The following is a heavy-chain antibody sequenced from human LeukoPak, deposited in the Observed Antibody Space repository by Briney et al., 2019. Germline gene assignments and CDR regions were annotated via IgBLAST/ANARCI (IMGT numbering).Heavy chain of an antibody. J-gene: IGHJ4*02. Sequence: ASVKVSCKASGGTFSSYAISRVRQAPGQGLEWMGGIIPIFGTANYAQKFQGRVTITADESTSTAYMELSSLRSEDTAVYYCASPVAGTRYFDYWGQGTLVTVSS. V-gene: IGHV1-69*13. CDR2: IIPIFGTA. CDR3: ASPVAGTRYFDY. D-gene: IGHD6-19*01. CDR1: GGTFSSYA.